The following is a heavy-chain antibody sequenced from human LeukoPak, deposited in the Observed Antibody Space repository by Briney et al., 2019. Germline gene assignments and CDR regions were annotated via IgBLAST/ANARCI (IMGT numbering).Heavy chain of an antibody. D-gene: IGHD3-22*01. J-gene: IGHJ4*02. V-gene: IGHV1-2*02. CDR2: INPNSGGT. Sequence: ASVKVSCKASGYTFTGYYMHWVRQAPGQGLEWMGWINPNSGGTNYAQKFQGRVTMTRDTSISTAYMELSRLRSDDTAVYYCAMLPLDVVRVEDYWGQGTLVTVSP. CDR3: AMLPLDVVRVEDY. CDR1: GYTFTGYY.